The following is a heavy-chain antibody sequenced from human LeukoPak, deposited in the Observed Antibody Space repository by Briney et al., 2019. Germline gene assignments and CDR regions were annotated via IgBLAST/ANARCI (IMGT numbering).Heavy chain of an antibody. Sequence: SETLSLTCAVYGGSFSGYYWSWIRQPPGKGLEWIGEINHSGSTNYNPSLKSRVTISVDTSKNQFSLKLSSVTAADTAVYYCARGMATITHWGQGTLVTVSS. CDR2: INHSGST. J-gene: IGHJ4*02. CDR3: ARGMATITH. V-gene: IGHV4-34*01. CDR1: GGSFSGYY. D-gene: IGHD5-24*01.